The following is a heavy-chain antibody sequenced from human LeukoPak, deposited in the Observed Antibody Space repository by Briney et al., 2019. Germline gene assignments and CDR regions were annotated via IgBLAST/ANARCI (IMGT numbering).Heavy chain of an antibody. CDR2: IKQDGSEK. J-gene: IGHJ4*02. CDR1: GFTFSSYW. CDR3: ARVGQNYYGSGSYYNEGPNYFDY. Sequence: GGSLRPSCAASGFTFSSYWMSWVRQAPGKGLEWVANIKQDGSEKYYVDSVKGRFTISRDSAKNSLYLQMNSLRAEDTAVYYCARVGQNYYGSGSYYNEGPNYFDYWGQGTLVTVSS. D-gene: IGHD3-10*01. V-gene: IGHV3-7*01.